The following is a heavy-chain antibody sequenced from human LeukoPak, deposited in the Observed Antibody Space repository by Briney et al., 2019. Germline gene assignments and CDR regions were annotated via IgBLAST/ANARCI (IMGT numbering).Heavy chain of an antibody. CDR2: ISGYNGNT. CDR1: GYNFTIYG. J-gene: IGHJ6*03. D-gene: IGHD2-2*01. Sequence: GASVKVSCKASGYNFTIYGISWVRQAPGQGLEWMGWISGYNGNTNNAQYLQGRVTMTTDTFTSTAYMELRSLRSDDTAVYYCARCSSYCSSASCLAYFYYYYMGVWGKGTTVTVSS. V-gene: IGHV1-18*01. CDR3: ARCSSYCSSASCLAYFYYYYMGV.